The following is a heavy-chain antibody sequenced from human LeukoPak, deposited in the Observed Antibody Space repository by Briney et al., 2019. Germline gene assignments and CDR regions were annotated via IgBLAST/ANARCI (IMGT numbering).Heavy chain of an antibody. D-gene: IGHD3-22*01. J-gene: IGHJ5*02. CDR3: ARVIVDRGFDP. CDR2: IYASGST. Sequence: SETLSLTCTVSGGSISSDSYYWSWIRQPAGKGLEWIGRIYASGSTNYNPSLKSRVTISVDTSKNQFSLKLSSVTAADTAVHYCARVIVDRGFDPWGQGTLVTVSS. CDR1: GGSISSDSYY. V-gene: IGHV4-61*02.